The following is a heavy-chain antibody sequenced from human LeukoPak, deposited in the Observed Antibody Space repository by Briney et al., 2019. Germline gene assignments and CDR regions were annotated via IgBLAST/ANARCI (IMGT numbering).Heavy chain of an antibody. CDR1: GVTVSSNN. V-gene: IGHV3-66*01. CDR2: IYSGGST. CDR3: ARGRRSSGWYEHIGY. Sequence: HPGGSLRLSCAAPGVTVSSNNMSRVRQTPGKGLERGSDIYSGGSTYYTDSVKGRFTISRDNSKNTLYLQMNSLRAEDTAVYYCARGRRSSGWYEHIGYWGQGTLVTVSS. D-gene: IGHD6-19*01. J-gene: IGHJ4*02.